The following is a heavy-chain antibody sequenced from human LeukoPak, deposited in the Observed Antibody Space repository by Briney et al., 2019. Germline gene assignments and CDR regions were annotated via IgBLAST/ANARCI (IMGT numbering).Heavy chain of an antibody. J-gene: IGHJ4*02. Sequence: GASVKVSCKASGYTFTSYDINWVRQATGQGLEWMGWMNPNSGNTGYAQKFQGRVTMTRNTSISTAYMELSSLRSEDTAVYYCAREVGGYSYGTRNLFDYWGQGTLVTVSS. V-gene: IGHV1-8*01. CDR3: AREVGGYSYGTRNLFDY. CDR2: MNPNSGNT. CDR1: GYTFTSYD. D-gene: IGHD5-18*01.